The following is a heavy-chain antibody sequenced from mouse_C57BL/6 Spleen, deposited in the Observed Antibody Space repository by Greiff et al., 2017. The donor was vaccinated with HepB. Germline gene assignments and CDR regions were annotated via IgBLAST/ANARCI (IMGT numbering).Heavy chain of an antibody. CDR2: IYPGDGDT. CDR1: GYAFSSYW. J-gene: IGHJ2*01. V-gene: IGHV1-80*01. CDR3: ASTMVTGGFDY. Sequence: VQLQQSGAELVKPGASVKISCKASGYAFSSYWMNWVKQRPGKGLEWIGQIYPGDGDTNYNGKFKGKATLTADKSSSTAYMQLSSLTSEDSAVYFCASTMVTGGFDYWGQGTTLTVSS. D-gene: IGHD2-2*01.